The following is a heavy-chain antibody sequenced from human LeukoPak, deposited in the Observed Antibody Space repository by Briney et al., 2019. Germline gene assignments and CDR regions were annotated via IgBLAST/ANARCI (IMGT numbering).Heavy chain of an antibody. CDR1: GFTFSSYS. D-gene: IGHD5-18*01. CDR3: ARDSVDTAMVTSFDY. CDR2: ISSSSSYI. J-gene: IGHJ4*02. V-gene: IGHV3-21*01. Sequence: EPGGSLRLSCAASGFTFSSYSMNWVRQAPGKGLEWVSSISSSSSYIYYADSVKGRFTISRDNAKNSLYLQMNSLRAEDTAVYYCARDSVDTAMVTSFDYWGQGTLVTVSS.